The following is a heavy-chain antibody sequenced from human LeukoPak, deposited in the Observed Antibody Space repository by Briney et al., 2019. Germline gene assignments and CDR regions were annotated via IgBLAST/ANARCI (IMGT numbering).Heavy chain of an antibody. J-gene: IGHJ5*02. CDR3: ARAVAYDPYNWFDP. V-gene: IGHV1-18*01. D-gene: IGHD6-19*01. Sequence: ASVKVSCKASGYTFTDHDFSWVRQAPGQGLEWMGWISAYNGNTNYAQKLQGRVTMTTDTSTSTAHMELRSLRSDDTAVYYCARAVAYDPYNWFDPWGQGTLVTVSS. CDR1: GYTFTDHD. CDR2: ISAYNGNT.